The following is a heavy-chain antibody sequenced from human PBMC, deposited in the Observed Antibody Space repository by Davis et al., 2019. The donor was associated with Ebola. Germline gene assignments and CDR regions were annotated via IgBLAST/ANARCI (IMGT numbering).Heavy chain of an antibody. CDR2: INAGNGNT. CDR1: GFTFSSYA. J-gene: IGHJ4*02. V-gene: IGHV1-3*01. D-gene: IGHD1-26*01. Sequence: GESLKISCAASGFTFSSYAMHWVRQAPGQRLEWMGWINAGNGNTKYSQKFQGRVTITRDTSASTAYMELSSLRSEDTAVYYCAREVGPIDYWGQGTLVTVSS. CDR3: AREVGPIDY.